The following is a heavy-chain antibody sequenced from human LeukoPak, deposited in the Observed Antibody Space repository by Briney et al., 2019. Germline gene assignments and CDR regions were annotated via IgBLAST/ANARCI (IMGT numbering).Heavy chain of an antibody. CDR2: ICGSGGSS. Sequence: GGSLRLSCAASGFSFRSYAMSWVRQAPGKGLEWVSSICGSGGSSYYADSVKGRFTISRDNSKNTLDLQMNSLRAEDTAVYHCATATGPLTSWGQGTLVTVSS. J-gene: IGHJ5*02. CDR1: GFSFRSYA. V-gene: IGHV3-23*01. CDR3: ATATGPLTS. D-gene: IGHD1-1*01.